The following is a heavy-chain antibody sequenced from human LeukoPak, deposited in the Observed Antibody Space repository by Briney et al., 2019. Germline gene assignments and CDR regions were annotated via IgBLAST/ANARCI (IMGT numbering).Heavy chain of an antibody. D-gene: IGHD1-26*01. V-gene: IGHV3-30*02. CDR1: GFTFSSYG. CDR2: IRYDGNNK. Sequence: GGSLRLSCAASGFTFSSYGMHWVRQAPGKGLEWVSFIRYDGNNKYYADSVKGRFTISRDNSKNTLYLQMNSLRAEDTAVYYCAKGEVGAAAPGYWGQGVLVTVSP. J-gene: IGHJ4*02. CDR3: AKGEVGAAAPGY.